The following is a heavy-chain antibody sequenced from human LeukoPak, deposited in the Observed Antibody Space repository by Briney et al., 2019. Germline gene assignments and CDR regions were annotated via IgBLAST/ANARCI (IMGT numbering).Heavy chain of an antibody. CDR1: GGSISSSGSTY. J-gene: IGHJ5*02. V-gene: IGHV4-39*01. D-gene: IGHD6-13*01. Sequence: SETLSLTCTVSGGSISSSGSTYWGWFRRPPGKGLEWIASIYSGGNPQYNPSLKRRVTISVDTSKNQFSLKLSSVTDADTAVYYCARHVAADGFDPWGQGTLVTVSS. CDR2: IYSGGNP. CDR3: ARHVAADGFDP.